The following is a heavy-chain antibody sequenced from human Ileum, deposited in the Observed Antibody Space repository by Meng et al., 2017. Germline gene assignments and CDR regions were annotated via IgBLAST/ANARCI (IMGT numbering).Heavy chain of an antibody. V-gene: IGHV4-34*01. CDR1: GGSFSANY. CDR2: INHNGNT. Sequence: QVQLQQWGAGLVKPSETLSLTCVVYGGSFSANYWTWIRQPPGKGLEWIGEINHNGNTNYKPSLKSRVTISVDTSKKQFSLGLTSVTAADTAVYYCASARYDNWGQGTLVTVSS. J-gene: IGHJ4*02. CDR3: ASARYDN.